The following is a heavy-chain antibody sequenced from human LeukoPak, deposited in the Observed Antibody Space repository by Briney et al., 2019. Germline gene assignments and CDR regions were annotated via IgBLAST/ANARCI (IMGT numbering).Heavy chain of an antibody. CDR3: ATGPVDIVVVPAASALGR. Sequence: GGSLRLSCAASGFTFNTYTMNWVRQAPGKGLEWVSYISGSSGIIDYADSVRGRFTISRDNAKNSLYLQMNSLRAEDTAVYYCATGPVDIVVVPAASALGRWGQGTLVTVSS. CDR1: GFTFNTYT. J-gene: IGHJ4*02. CDR2: ISGSSGII. D-gene: IGHD2-2*01. V-gene: IGHV3-48*01.